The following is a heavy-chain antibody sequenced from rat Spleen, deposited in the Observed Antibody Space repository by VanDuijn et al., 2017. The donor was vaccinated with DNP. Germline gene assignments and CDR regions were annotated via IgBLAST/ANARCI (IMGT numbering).Heavy chain of an antibody. J-gene: IGHJ3*01. CDR3: ARGSDGVWFVY. D-gene: IGHD4-3*01. Sequence: QVQLQQSGAELVKPGSSVKMSCKASGYTFTSYYIGWIKQTTGQGLDYIGYIYTGSGGTNYNEKFKGKATLTVGKSSSTAFMQLSSLTPDDSAVYYCARGSDGVWFVYWGQGTLVTVSS. CDR1: GYTFTSYY. CDR2: IYTGSGGT. V-gene: IGHV1-43*01.